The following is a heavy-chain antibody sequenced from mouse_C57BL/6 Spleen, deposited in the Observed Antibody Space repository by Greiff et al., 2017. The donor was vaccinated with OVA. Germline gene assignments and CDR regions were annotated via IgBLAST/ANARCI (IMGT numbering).Heavy chain of an antibody. Sequence: LKESGPGILQSSQTLSLTCSFSGFSLSTSGMGVSWIRQPSGKGLEWLAHIYWDDDKRYNPSLKRPPTISKDTSRNQVFLKLTSVDTADTATYYCARDLYYGSVYAMDYWGQGTSVTVSS. CDR3: ARDLYYGSVYAMDY. CDR2: IYWDDDK. V-gene: IGHV8-12*01. J-gene: IGHJ4*01. D-gene: IGHD1-1*01. CDR1: GFSLSTSGMG.